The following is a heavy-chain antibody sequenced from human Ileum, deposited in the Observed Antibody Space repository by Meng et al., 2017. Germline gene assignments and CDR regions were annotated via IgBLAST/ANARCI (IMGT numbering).Heavy chain of an antibody. J-gene: IGHJ1*01. CDR1: GGSFSGYY. CDR2: INHSGST. Sequence: QVQLQQWGAGLLKPSETLSPTRAVPGGSFSGYYRSWIRQSPGKGLEWIGEINHSGSTNYNPSLQSRVTISVDRSKSQFSLELTSVTAADTAVYYCARPAGYSSNWYKYFQHWGLGTLVTVSS. CDR3: ARPAGYSSNWYKYFQH. V-gene: IGHV4-34*01. D-gene: IGHD6-13*01.